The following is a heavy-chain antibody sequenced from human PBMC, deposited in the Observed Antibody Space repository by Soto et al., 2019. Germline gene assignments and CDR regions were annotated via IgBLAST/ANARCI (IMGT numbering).Heavy chain of an antibody. CDR3: ARLAEIGRVINY. CDR1: GGSFSGYY. J-gene: IGHJ4*02. V-gene: IGHV4-34*01. CDR2: INHSGST. D-gene: IGHD4-4*01. Sequence: PSETLSLTCAVYGGSFSGYYWSWIRQPPGKGLEWIGEINHSGSTNYNPSLKSRVTISVDTSKNQFSLKLSSVTAADTAVYYCARLAEIGRVINYWGQGTLVTVSS.